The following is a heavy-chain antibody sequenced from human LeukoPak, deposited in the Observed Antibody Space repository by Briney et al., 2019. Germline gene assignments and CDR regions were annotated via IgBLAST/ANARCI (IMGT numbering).Heavy chain of an antibody. CDR1: GYTFTDNY. J-gene: IGHJ5*02. D-gene: IGHD3-3*01. CDR2: INPLSGGP. V-gene: IGHV1-2*02. CDR3: AREGIKIFGGWAPFDP. Sequence: ASVKVSCKASGYTFTDNYIHWVRQAPGQGLEWMGWINPLSGGPMYAQKFQGRVTMTRDTSLSTAYIELNGLKSDDTAIYYCAREGIKIFGGWAPFDPWGQGTLVTVSS.